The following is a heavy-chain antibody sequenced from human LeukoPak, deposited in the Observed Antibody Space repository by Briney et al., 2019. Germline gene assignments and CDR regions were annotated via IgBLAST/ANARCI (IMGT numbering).Heavy chain of an antibody. Sequence: PGGSLRLSCAATGFTFSDYHMDWVRQGPGKGLEWFGRVRNKDNSYTTEYAASVKGRFTISRDDSKNSLYLQMNSLKTEDTAVYYCAGSRRGSVFDIWGLGTTVTVSS. CDR3: AGSRRGSVFDI. J-gene: IGHJ3*02. D-gene: IGHD1-1*01. V-gene: IGHV3-72*01. CDR1: GFTFSDYH. CDR2: VRNKDNSYTT.